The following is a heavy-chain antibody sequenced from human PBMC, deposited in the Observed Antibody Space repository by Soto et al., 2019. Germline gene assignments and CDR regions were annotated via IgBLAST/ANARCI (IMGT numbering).Heavy chain of an antibody. CDR2: ISYDGSNK. CDR3: AKAHVDTAMVRDLGLYYGMDV. Sequence: GGSLRLSCAASGFTFSSYGMHWVRQAPGKGLEWVAVISYDGSNKYYADSAKGRFTISRDNSKNTLYLQMNSLRAEDTAVYYCAKAHVDTAMVRDLGLYYGMDVWGQGTTVTVSS. D-gene: IGHD5-18*01. J-gene: IGHJ6*02. CDR1: GFTFSSYG. V-gene: IGHV3-30*18.